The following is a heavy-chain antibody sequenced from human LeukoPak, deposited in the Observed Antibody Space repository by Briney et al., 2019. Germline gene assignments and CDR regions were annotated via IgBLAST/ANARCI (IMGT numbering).Heavy chain of an antibody. CDR3: ARGHRYYGSGSFYFYEYGMDV. CDR1: GASISGGTYY. D-gene: IGHD3-10*01. V-gene: IGHV4-39*07. J-gene: IGHJ6*04. CDR2: IYYTGST. Sequence: SETLSLTCSVSGASISGGTYYWGWIRQPPGKGLEWIGSIYYTGSTNYNPSLKSRVTISVDTSKNQFFLKLSSVTAADTAVYYCARGHRYYGSGSFYFYEYGMDVWGKGTTVTVSS.